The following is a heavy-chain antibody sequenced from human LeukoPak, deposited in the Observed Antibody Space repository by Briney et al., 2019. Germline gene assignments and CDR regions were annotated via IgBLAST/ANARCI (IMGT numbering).Heavy chain of an antibody. CDR3: ARGGDGRDYGDYQEDYYYYYMDV. J-gene: IGHJ6*03. Sequence: GASVKVSCKASGYTFTSYYMHWVRQAPGQGLEWMGIINPSGGSTSYAQKFQGRVTMTRDTSTSTVYMELSSLRSEDTAVYHCARGGDGRDYGDYQEDYYYYYMDVWGKGTTVTISS. V-gene: IGHV1-46*01. CDR2: INPSGGST. D-gene: IGHD4-17*01. CDR1: GYTFTSYY.